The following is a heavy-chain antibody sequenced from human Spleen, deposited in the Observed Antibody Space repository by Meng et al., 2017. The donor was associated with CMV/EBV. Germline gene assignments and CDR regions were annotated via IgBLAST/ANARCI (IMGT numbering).Heavy chain of an antibody. CDR3: ARGQGCCLA. CDR1: EYNFTGYY. D-gene: IGHD2-15*01. J-gene: IGHJ5*02. CDR2: INPNSGGT. Sequence: SVKVSCKASEYNFTGYYLHWVRQAPGQVLECLGWINPNSGGTNYAQKFQGRVTMIRDTSINTVYMELSSLRFDDTAIYYCARGQGCCLAWGQGTLVTVSS. V-gene: IGHV1-2*02.